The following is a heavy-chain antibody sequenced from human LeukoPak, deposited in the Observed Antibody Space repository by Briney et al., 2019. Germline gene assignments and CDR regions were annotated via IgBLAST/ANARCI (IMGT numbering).Heavy chain of an antibody. V-gene: IGHV3-30*18. CDR3: AKEVGTLTLDY. D-gene: IGHD1-26*01. J-gene: IGHJ4*02. CDR1: GFGLSTYG. CDR2: ISYAGSDK. Sequence: PRGSLSPSRAESGFGLSTYGMHWVCQAPGKGLEWVTVISYAGSDKYYADAVKGRLTISRDNSRNTLYLQMNSLRVEDTAVYYCAKEVGTLTLDYWGQGTLVTVSS.